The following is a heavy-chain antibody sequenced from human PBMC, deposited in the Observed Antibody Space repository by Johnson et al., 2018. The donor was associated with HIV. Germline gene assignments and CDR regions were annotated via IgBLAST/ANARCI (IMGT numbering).Heavy chain of an antibody. D-gene: IGHD6-19*01. J-gene: IGHJ3*02. CDR2: INWNGDSA. CDR1: GFNFDDHS. CDR3: ARVVRGSNGWRGAFDI. Sequence: VQLVESGGGLVQPVGSLRLSCADSGFNFDDHSMSWVRQAPGKGLEWVSVINWNGDSAGYADSVQGRFTISRDNAKNSLYLQMNSLRAEDTAFYYCARVVRGSNGWRGAFDIWGQGTKVTVAS. V-gene: IGHV3-20*04.